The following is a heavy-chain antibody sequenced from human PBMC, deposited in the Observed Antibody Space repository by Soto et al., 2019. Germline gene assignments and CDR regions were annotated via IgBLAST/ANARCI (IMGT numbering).Heavy chain of an antibody. D-gene: IGHD7-27*01. J-gene: IGHJ4*02. Sequence: SETLPLTWTVSSGSISTYYGSWIRQPPGKGLEWIGYIYYTGSTNYNPSLKTRVAISMDTSKNQFSLNLSSVTAADTAVYYCAGAPNWDYFDFWGLGTLVTVSS. CDR2: IYYTGST. CDR3: AGAPNWDYFDF. V-gene: IGHV4-59*01. CDR1: SGSISTYY.